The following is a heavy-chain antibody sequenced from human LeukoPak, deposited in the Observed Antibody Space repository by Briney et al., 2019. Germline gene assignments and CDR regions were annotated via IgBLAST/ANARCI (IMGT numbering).Heavy chain of an antibody. V-gene: IGHV3-23*01. J-gene: IGHJ4*02. D-gene: IGHD3-10*01. CDR2: VRGNGDST. CDR1: GFTFSSFA. CDR3: AKGFFGSGSFPHNFDY. Sequence: GGSLTLSCAASGFTFSSFAMHWVRQAPGKGLEWVAVVRGNGDSTHYADSVKGRFTISRDNSKNTLYLQMNSLRDEDTAVYYCAKGFFGSGSFPHNFDYWGQGTLVSVSS.